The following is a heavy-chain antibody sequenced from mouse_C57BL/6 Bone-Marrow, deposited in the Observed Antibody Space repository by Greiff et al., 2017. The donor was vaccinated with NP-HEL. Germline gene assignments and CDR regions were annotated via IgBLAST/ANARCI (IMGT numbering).Heavy chain of an antibody. CDR1: GFTFSSYG. CDR3: ASPYDYDVAWFAY. D-gene: IGHD2-4*01. Sequence: EVKLTESGGDLVKPGGSLKPSCAASGFTFSSYGMSWVRQTPDKRLEWVATISSGGSYTYYPDSVKGRFTISRDNAKNTLYLQMSSLKSEDTAMYYCASPYDYDVAWFAYWGQGTLVTVSA. V-gene: IGHV5-6*01. CDR2: ISSGGSYT. J-gene: IGHJ3*01.